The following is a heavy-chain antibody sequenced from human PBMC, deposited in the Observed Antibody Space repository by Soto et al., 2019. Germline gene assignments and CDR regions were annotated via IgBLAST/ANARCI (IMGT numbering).Heavy chain of an antibody. CDR1: GGSFSGYY. V-gene: IGHV4-34*01. CDR3: ARAYRITIFGVVTYYFDY. D-gene: IGHD3-3*01. CDR2: INHSGST. J-gene: IGHJ4*02. Sequence: QVQLQQWGAGLLKPSETLSLTCAVYGGSFSGYYWSWIRQPPGKGLEWIGEINHSGSTNYNPSLKSRVTIAVDTSKNQCSLKLSSVTAADTAVYYCARAYRITIFGVVTYYFDYWGQGTLVTVSS.